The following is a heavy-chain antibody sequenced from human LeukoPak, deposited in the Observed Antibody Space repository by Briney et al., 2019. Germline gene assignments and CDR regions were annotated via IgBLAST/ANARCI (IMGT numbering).Heavy chain of an antibody. Sequence: GGSLRLSCAASGFTFNNYAMNWVRQALGKGLEWVSSISGGGETTYYADSAKGRFTISRDNSQNTLYLQMNSLRAEDTAVYYCARVKYVYGDYESAFDIWGQGTMVTVSS. D-gene: IGHD4-17*01. J-gene: IGHJ3*02. CDR1: GFTFNNYA. V-gene: IGHV3-23*01. CDR3: ARVKYVYGDYESAFDI. CDR2: ISGGGETT.